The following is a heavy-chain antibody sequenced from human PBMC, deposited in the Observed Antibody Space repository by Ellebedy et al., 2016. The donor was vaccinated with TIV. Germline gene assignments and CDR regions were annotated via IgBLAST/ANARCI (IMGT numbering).Heavy chain of an antibody. CDR3: VRGGGAFDY. V-gene: IGHV3-7*04. CDR1: GFTFNTYW. D-gene: IGHD3-16*01. CDR2: IKQDGTDK. Sequence: GESLKISCAASGFTFNTYWMSWVRQAPGKGLEWVANIKQDGTDKYYLDSVKGRFVISRDSARKSLYLQMNSLRAEDTAVYYCVRGGGAFDYWGQGTLVIVSS. J-gene: IGHJ4*02.